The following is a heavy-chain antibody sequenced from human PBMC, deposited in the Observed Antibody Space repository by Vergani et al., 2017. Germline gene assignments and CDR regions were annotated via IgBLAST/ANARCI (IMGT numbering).Heavy chain of an antibody. V-gene: IGHV4-39*01. CDR3: ASAYGDFGPWFDP. J-gene: IGHJ5*02. CDR1: GGSISSSSYY. D-gene: IGHD2-21*02. Sequence: QVQLQESGPGLVKPPGTLSLTCTVSGGSISSSSYYWGWIRQPPGKGLEWIGSIYYSGSTYYNPSLKSRVTISVDTSKNQFSLKLSSVTAADTAVYYCASAYGDFGPWFDPWGQGTLVTVSS. CDR2: IYYSGST.